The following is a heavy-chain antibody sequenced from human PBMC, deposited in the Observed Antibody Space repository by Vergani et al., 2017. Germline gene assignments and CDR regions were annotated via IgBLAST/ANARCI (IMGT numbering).Heavy chain of an antibody. V-gene: IGHV3-30*19. Sequence: QVQLVESGGGVVQPGRSLRVSCAGSGFTFTNYDMHWVRQAPGKGLEWVAVISFDGSITHYGDSVKGRVTITRDNSKNTLYLQMTSLRGEDTAIYYCGRDAFKGKPDVVDIWGQGTMVTVSS. CDR2: ISFDGSIT. J-gene: IGHJ3*02. CDR3: GRDAFKGKPDVVDI. CDR1: GFTFTNYD.